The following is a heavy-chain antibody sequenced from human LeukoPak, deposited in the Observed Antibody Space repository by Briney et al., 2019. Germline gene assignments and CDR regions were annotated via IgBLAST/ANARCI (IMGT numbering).Heavy chain of an antibody. CDR3: ARNQYSSGSRGHYYYYMDV. Sequence: ASVKVSCTASGYTFTGYYMHWVRQAPGQGLEWMGWINPNSGGTNYAQKLQGRVTMTRDTSISTAYMELSRLRSDDTAVYYCARNQYSSGSRGHYYYYMDVWGKGTTVTISS. V-gene: IGHV1-2*02. CDR2: INPNSGGT. J-gene: IGHJ6*03. CDR1: GYTFTGYY. D-gene: IGHD6-19*01.